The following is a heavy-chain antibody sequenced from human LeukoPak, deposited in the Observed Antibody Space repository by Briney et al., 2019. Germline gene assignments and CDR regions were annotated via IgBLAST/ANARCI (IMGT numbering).Heavy chain of an antibody. CDR2: INPNSGGT. CDR1: GYTFTCYY. V-gene: IGHV1-2*02. J-gene: IGHJ6*02. D-gene: IGHD3-16*02. Sequence: ASVKVSCKASGYTFTCYYMLWVRQAPGQGLEWMGWINPNSGGTNYAQKFQGRVTMTRDTSITTAYMELSRLRSDDTAVYYCARDPITFGGVIVMPEILGMDVWGQGTTVTVSS. CDR3: ARDPITFGGVIVMPEILGMDV.